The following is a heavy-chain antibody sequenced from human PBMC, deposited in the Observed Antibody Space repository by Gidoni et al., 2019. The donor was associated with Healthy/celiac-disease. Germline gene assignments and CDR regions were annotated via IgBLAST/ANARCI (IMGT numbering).Heavy chain of an antibody. J-gene: IGHJ5*02. CDR3: ARDGYSSGPNWGVDP. D-gene: IGHD6-19*01. V-gene: IGHV1-69*01. CDR1: GGPFSSYA. CDR2: IIPIFGTA. Sequence: QVQLVLSGAELKKPGSSVTVSCKASGGPFSSYAISWVRQAPGQGLEWMGGIIPIFGTANYAQKFKGRVTITADESTSTAYMERSSMRSEEKVVYYCARDGYSSGPNWGVDPWGQGTLVTVSS.